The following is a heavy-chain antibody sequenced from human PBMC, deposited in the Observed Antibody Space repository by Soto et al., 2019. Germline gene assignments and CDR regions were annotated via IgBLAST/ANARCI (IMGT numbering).Heavy chain of an antibody. CDR1: GYTFTGYY. CDR3: ARESHYYDSSDIIPDAFDI. J-gene: IGHJ3*02. V-gene: IGHV1-2*02. D-gene: IGHD3-22*01. CDR2: INPNSGGT. Sequence: RASVKVSCKASGYTFTGYYMHWVRQAPGQGLEWMGWINPNSGGTNYAQKFQGRVTMTRDTSISTAYMELSWLRSDDTAVYYCARESHYYDSSDIIPDAFDIWGQGTMVTVSS.